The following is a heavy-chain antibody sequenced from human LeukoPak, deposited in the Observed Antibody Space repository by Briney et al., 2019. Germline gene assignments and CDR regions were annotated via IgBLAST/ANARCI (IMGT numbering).Heavy chain of an antibody. V-gene: IGHV3-7*01. CDR2: IKEDGSEK. Sequence: PGGSLRLSCAASGFTFSSHWMSWVRQTPGKGLEWVANIKEDGSEKYHLDAVKGRFTISRDNAKNSLYLQMNSLRAEDTAVYYCVRSLRLGELSPRPDFDYWGQGTLVTVSS. D-gene: IGHD3-16*02. J-gene: IGHJ4*02. CDR1: GFTFSSHW. CDR3: VRSLRLGELSPRPDFDY.